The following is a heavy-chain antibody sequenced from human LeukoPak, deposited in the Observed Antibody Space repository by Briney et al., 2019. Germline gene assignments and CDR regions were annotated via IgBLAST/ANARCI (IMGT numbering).Heavy chain of an antibody. CDR2: ISAYNGNT. V-gene: IGHV1-18*01. CDR1: GYTFTSYG. J-gene: IGHJ6*03. D-gene: IGHD2-15*01. CDR3: ARAGYCSGGSCPYYYYMDV. Sequence: ASVKVSCKASGYTFTSYGISWVRQAPGQGLEWMGWISAYNGNTNYAQKLQGRVTMTTDTSTSTAYMELRSLRSDDTAVYYCARAGYCSGGSCPYYYYMDVWGKGTTVTVSS.